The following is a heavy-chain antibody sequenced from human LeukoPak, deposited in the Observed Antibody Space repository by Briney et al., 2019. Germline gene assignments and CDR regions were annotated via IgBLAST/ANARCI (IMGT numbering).Heavy chain of an antibody. Sequence: GDSLKISCQGSGYSFIDYWIGWVRQMPGKGLERMAVIYPGDSRTRYNPSFQGQVTISADKSINTAYLEWNSLKASDTALYYCACRMFASNWFQPWGQGTLVTVSS. V-gene: IGHV5-51*01. CDR1: GYSFIDYW. CDR2: IYPGDSRT. J-gene: IGHJ5*02. CDR3: ACRMFASNWFQP. D-gene: IGHD4-11*01.